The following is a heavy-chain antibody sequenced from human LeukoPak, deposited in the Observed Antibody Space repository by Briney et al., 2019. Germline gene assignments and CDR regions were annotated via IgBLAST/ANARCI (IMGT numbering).Heavy chain of an antibody. D-gene: IGHD2-15*01. CDR2: ISSSGSTI. J-gene: IGHJ3*02. Sequence: KAGGSLRLSCAASGFTFSDYYMSWIRQAPGKGLEWVSYISSSGSTIYYADSVKGRFTISRDNAKNSLFLQMNSLRAADTAVYYCANHLVVVPDARGRYAFDIRGRGTMVTVSS. V-gene: IGHV3-11*01. CDR3: ANHLVVVPDARGRYAFDI. CDR1: GFTFSDYY.